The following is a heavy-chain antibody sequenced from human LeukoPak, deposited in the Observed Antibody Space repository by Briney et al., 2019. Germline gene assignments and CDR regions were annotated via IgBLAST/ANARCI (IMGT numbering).Heavy chain of an antibody. CDR1: GFSFRNYW. J-gene: IGHJ4*02. Sequence: GGSLRLSCAASGFSFRNYWMGWVRQAPGKGLERVANTKPDGSAEYYADSVRGRFTASRDNANNLLYLQMNRLRAGDTAVYYCARDGGLHTNFDYWGQGTLLTVSS. CDR3: ARDGGLHTNFDY. V-gene: IGHV3-7*01. D-gene: IGHD2-15*01. CDR2: TKPDGSAE.